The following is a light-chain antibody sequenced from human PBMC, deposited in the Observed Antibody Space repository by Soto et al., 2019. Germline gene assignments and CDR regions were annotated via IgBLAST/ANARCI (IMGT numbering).Light chain of an antibody. V-gene: IGKV1-5*03. Sequence: DIQMTQSPSTLSASVGDRVTITCRASQSIGRWLAWYQQRPGKAPKLLISKTSSLESGVPSRFSGSGSGTEFTLTITSLQPDDFATYHCQQYKSYWTFGQGTKVEIK. CDR1: QSIGRW. CDR2: KTS. J-gene: IGKJ1*01. CDR3: QQYKSYWT.